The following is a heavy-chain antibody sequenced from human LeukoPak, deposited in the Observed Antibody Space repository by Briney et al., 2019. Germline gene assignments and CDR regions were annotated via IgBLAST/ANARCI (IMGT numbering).Heavy chain of an antibody. V-gene: IGHV4-30-2*01. CDR3: AGSGYYRVPGTFDY. D-gene: IGHD3-22*01. J-gene: IGHJ4*02. Sequence: SETLSLTCAVSGGSISSGGYSWSWIRQPPGKGLEWIGYIYHSGSTYYNPSLKSRVTISVDRSKNQFSLKLSSVTAADTAVYYCAGSGYYRVPGTFDYWGQGTLVTVSS. CDR2: IYHSGST. CDR1: GGSISSGGYS.